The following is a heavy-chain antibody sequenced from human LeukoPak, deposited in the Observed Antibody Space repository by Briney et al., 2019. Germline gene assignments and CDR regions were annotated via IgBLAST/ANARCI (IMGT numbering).Heavy chain of an antibody. V-gene: IGHV3-74*01. CDR1: GFTFSNFW. Sequence: PGGSLGLSCAAPGFTFSNFWMHWGRQDPEKGPVWVSRISPDGRKTDYADSVKGRFIISRENAESTLYLQMNILRPEDTAVYYCIRAPRWEGGNNWFDPWGQGTLVTVSS. J-gene: IGHJ5*02. CDR3: IRAPRWEGGNNWFDP. CDR2: ISPDGRKT. D-gene: IGHD1-26*01.